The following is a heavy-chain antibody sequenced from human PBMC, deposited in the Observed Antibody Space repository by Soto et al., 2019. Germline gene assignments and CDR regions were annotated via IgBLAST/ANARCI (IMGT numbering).Heavy chain of an antibody. V-gene: IGHV4-4*07. Sequence: SETLSLTCTVSGGSISSYYWSWIRQPAGKGLEWIGRIYTSGSTNYNPSLKSRVTMSVDTSKNQFSLKLSSVTAAETAVYYCASGNYAYNWFDHWGQGTLVTVSS. D-gene: IGHD1-7*01. CDR2: IYTSGST. J-gene: IGHJ5*02. CDR3: ASGNYAYNWFDH. CDR1: GGSISSYY.